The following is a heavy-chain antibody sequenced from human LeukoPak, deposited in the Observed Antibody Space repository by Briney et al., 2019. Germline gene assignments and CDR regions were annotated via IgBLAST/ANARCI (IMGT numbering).Heavy chain of an antibody. CDR2: INHSGST. CDR1: GGSFSGYY. Sequence: PSETLSLTCAVYGGSFSGYYWSWLRQPSGKGREWIGEINHSGSTNYNPSLKSRVTISVDTSKNQFSLKLSSVTAADTAVYYCARRASYGSGSYLPFDYWGQGTLVTVSS. V-gene: IGHV4-34*01. D-gene: IGHD3-10*01. CDR3: ARRASYGSGSYLPFDY. J-gene: IGHJ4*02.